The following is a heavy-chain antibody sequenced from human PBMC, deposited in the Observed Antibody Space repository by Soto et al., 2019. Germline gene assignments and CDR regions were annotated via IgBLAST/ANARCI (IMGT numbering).Heavy chain of an antibody. CDR1: GGSISSYY. CDR3: ARVQGIAAAGGPRDYYGMDV. J-gene: IGHJ6*02. Sequence: SETLSLTCTVSGGSISSYYWSWIRQPPGKGLEWIGYIYYSGSTNYNPSLKSRVTISVDTSKNQFSLKLSSVTAADTAVYYCARVQGIAAAGGPRDYYGMDVWGQGTTVTVSS. D-gene: IGHD6-13*01. V-gene: IGHV4-59*01. CDR2: IYYSGST.